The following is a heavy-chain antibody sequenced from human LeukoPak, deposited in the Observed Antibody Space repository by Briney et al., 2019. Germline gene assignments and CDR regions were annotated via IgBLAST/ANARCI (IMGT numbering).Heavy chain of an antibody. J-gene: IGHJ6*02. V-gene: IGHV3-48*01. CDR3: ARVRIGRYCSSTSCYTGMDV. Sequence: GGSLRLSCEASGFTFSTYAMNWVRQAPGKGLEWVSYIRSSDNTIYYADSVKGRFTISRDSATNSLFLQMNSLRAEDTAVYYCARVRIGRYCSSTSCYTGMDVWGQGTTVTVSS. CDR2: IRSSDNTI. CDR1: GFTFSTYA. D-gene: IGHD2-2*02.